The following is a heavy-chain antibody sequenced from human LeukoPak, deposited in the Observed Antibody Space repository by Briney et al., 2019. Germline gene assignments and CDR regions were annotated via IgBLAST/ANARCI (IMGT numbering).Heavy chain of an antibody. V-gene: IGHV4-59*01. CDR3: ARGVVGTIVDY. D-gene: IGHD1-26*01. CDR2: VYYTGTT. J-gene: IGHJ4*02. Sequence: PSETLSLTCTVSGGSISNCYWSWIRQPPGKGLDWIGCVYYTGTTHYNPSLKSRVTISVDTSKNQFSLKLSSVTAADTAVYYCARGVVGTIVDYWGQGTLVTVS. CDR1: GGSISNCY.